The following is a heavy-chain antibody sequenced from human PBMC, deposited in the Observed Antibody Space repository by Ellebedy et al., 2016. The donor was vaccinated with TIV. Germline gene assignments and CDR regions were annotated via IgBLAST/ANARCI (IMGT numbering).Heavy chain of an antibody. J-gene: IGHJ6*02. CDR2: IIPDSGDT. CDR3: ARAVDVQGDYGMDV. V-gene: IGHV1-2*02. Sequence: AASVKVSCKASGYTFTGYQMHWVRQAPGQGLEWMGWIIPDSGDTNSGQRFQGRVSMTRDTSISTAYMELSRLIFDDTAVYYCARAVDVQGDYGMDVWGQGTTVTVSS. D-gene: IGHD3-16*01. CDR1: GYTFTGYQ.